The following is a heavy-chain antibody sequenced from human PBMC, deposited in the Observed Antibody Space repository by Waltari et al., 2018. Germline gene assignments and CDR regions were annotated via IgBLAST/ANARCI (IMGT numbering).Heavy chain of an antibody. CDR3: ARRWGGRLGPNKDRPPFDY. CDR1: GDSINTDSYY. D-gene: IGHD3-16*01. CDR2: VHSTGNT. Sequence: QLQLQESGPRLVKPSETLSLTCSVSGDSINTDSYYCGWIRQSPGKTLEWIGSVHSTGNTYYNPSLKSRLSISIDASKNQFSLNLTSVTTADTATYFCARRWGGRLGPNKDRPPFDYWGQGTLVTVSS. V-gene: IGHV4-39*01. J-gene: IGHJ4*02.